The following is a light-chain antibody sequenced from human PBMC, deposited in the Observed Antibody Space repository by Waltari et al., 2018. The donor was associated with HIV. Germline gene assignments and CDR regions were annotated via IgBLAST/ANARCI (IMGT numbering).Light chain of an antibody. V-gene: IGLV1-40*01. CDR1: SSNIAAGYA. J-gene: IGLJ3*02. CDR3: QSYDNSLSGSRV. CDR2: GNN. Sequence: QSVLTQPPSVSGAPGQRVTIPCTGSSSNIAAGYAVPWSQQLPGTAPTLLIYGNNNRPSGVPDRFSGSKSGTSASLAITGLQAEDEADYYCQSYDNSLSGSRVFGGGTKLTVL.